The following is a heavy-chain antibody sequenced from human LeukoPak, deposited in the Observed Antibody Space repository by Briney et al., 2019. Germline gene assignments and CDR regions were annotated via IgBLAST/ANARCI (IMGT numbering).Heavy chain of an antibody. D-gene: IGHD4-17*01. CDR3: WVTTVTTGY. J-gene: IGHJ4*02. CDR2: ISSSGSTI. CDR1: GFPFSGYR. Sequence: GGSLRLSCAASGFPFSGYRMNWVRQAPGKGLEWVSYISSSGSTIYYADSVKGRFTISRDNAKNSLYLQMNSLRAEDTAVYYCWVTTVTTGYWGQGTLVTVSS. V-gene: IGHV3-48*04.